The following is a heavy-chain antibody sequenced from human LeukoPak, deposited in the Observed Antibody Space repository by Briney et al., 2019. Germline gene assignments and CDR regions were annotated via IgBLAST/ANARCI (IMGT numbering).Heavy chain of an antibody. J-gene: IGHJ5*02. Sequence: ASVKVSCKASGYTFTSYGISWVRQAPGQGLEWMGWISAYNGNTNYAQKFQGRVTITADKSTSTAYMELSSLRSEDTAVYYCARGRMDSSSYGNWFDPWGQGTLVTVSS. V-gene: IGHV1-18*01. CDR1: GYTFTSYG. CDR2: ISAYNGNT. D-gene: IGHD6-13*01. CDR3: ARGRMDSSSYGNWFDP.